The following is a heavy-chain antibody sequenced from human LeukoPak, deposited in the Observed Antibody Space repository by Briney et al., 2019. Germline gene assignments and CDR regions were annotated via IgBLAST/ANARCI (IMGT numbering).Heavy chain of an antibody. D-gene: IGHD2-15*01. J-gene: IGHJ4*02. CDR2: IYYSGST. V-gene: IGHV4-59*01. Sequence: SETLSLTCTVSGGSINSYYWSWIRQPPGKGLEWIGYIYYSGSTNYNPSLKSRVTISVDTSKNQFSLKLSSVTAADTAVYYCARDPGYCSGGSCYFDYWGQGTLVTVSS. CDR1: GGSINSYY. CDR3: ARDPGYCSGGSCYFDY.